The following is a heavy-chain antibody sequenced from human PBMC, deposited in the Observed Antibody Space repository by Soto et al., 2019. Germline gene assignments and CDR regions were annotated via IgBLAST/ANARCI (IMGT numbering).Heavy chain of an antibody. J-gene: IGHJ6*02. V-gene: IGHV1-69*06. D-gene: IGHD3-22*01. Sequence: ASVKVSCKASGGTFSSLDINWVRQAPGQGLEWMGGIIPISETTNYAQIFQGRVSIVADISTSTAYMELSRLRSEDTAVYYCARALLSHSYDTGGYDSYFHAMDVWGQGTPVTVSS. CDR1: GGTFSSLD. CDR2: IIPISETT. CDR3: ARALLSHSYDTGGYDSYFHAMDV.